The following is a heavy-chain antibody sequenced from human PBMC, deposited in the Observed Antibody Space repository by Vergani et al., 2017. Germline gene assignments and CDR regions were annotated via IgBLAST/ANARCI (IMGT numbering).Heavy chain of an antibody. CDR1: GGSISSYY. CDR2: IYYSGST. Sequence: QVQLQESGPGLVKPSETLSLTCTVSGGSISSYYWSWIRQPPGKGLEWIGYIYYSGSTNYNHSLKSRVTISVDTSKNQFSLKLSSVTAADTAVYYCAREARVVPAAMSRVWGMDVWGQGTTVTVSS. D-gene: IGHD2-2*01. CDR3: AREARVVPAAMSRVWGMDV. V-gene: IGHV4-59*12. J-gene: IGHJ6*02.